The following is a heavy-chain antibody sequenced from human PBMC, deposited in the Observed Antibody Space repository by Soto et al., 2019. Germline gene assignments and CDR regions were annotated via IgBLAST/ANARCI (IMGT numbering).Heavy chain of an antibody. CDR3: ARHWGDLYP. D-gene: IGHD3-16*01. J-gene: IGHJ5*02. CDR2: FYFGGSS. Sequence: QVQVEESGPGLVKPSETLSLTCNVSGVSISSTSNYWGWIRQPPGKGLEWIGCFYFGGSSYYNPSLKSRVTISVDTSKNQFSLRLTSVTATDTAIYYCARHWGDLYPWGQGILVTVSS. CDR1: GVSISSTSNY. V-gene: IGHV4-39*01.